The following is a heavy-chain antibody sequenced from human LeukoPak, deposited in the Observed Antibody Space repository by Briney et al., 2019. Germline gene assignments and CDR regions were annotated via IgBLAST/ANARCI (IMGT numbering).Heavy chain of an antibody. D-gene: IGHD3/OR15-3a*01. J-gene: IGHJ3*02. CDR3: ARSDFWTDHPAFDI. V-gene: IGHV7-4-1*02. Sequence: GAAVKVSCKASGGTFSSYAISWVRQAPGQGLEWMGWINPKTGNPTYAQGFTGRFVFSLDTSVTTAYVQISSLKDDDTAVYYCARSDFWTDHPAFDIWGQGTMVIVSS. CDR2: INPKTGNP. CDR1: GGTFSSYA.